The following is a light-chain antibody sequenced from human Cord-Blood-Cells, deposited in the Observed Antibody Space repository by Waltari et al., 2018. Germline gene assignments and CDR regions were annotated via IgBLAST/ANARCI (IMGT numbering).Light chain of an antibody. J-gene: IGLJ2*01. V-gene: IGLV2-14*01. CDR3: SSYTSSSTVV. Sequence: QSALTQPASVSGSPGQSITISCTGTSSDVGGYNYVSWYQQHPGKAPKLMIYDVSKGPSGVSNRFSGSKSGHTASLTISGLQAEDEADYYCSSYTSSSTVVFGGGTKLTVL. CDR2: DVS. CDR1: SSDVGGYNY.